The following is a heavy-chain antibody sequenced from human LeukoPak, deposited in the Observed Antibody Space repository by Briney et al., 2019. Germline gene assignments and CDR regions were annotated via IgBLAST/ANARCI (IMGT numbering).Heavy chain of an antibody. CDR2: ISSSSSTI. CDR1: GFTFSSHW. V-gene: IGHV3-48*01. D-gene: IGHD3-9*01. CDR3: ARVGRYFDRF. Sequence: GGSLRLPCVASGFTFSSHWMHWVRQAPGKGLEWVSYISSSSSTIYYADSVKGRFTISRDNAKNSLYLQMNSLRAEDTAVYYCARVGRYFDRFWGQGTLVTVSS. J-gene: IGHJ4*02.